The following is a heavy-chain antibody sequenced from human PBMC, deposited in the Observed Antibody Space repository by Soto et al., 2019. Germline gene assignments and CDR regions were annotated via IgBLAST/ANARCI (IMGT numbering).Heavy chain of an antibody. J-gene: IGHJ6*04. D-gene: IGHD3-3*01. CDR1: GYTFTSYD. CDR3: AFLLGVPYYDFWSGYYNPGV. V-gene: IGHV1-8*01. Sequence: ASVKVSCKASGYTFTSYDINWVRQATGQGLEWMGWMNPNSGNTGYAQKFQGRVTMTRNTSISTAYMELSSLRSEDTAVYYCAFLLGVPYYDFWSGYYNPGVWGKGTTVTVSS. CDR2: MNPNSGNT.